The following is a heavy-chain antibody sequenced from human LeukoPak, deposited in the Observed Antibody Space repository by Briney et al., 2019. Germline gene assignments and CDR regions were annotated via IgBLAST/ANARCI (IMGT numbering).Heavy chain of an antibody. Sequence: ASVKVSCKASGGTFTSYYMHWVRQAPGQGLEWMGIINPSGGSTSYAQKFQGRVTMTRDTSTSTVYMELSSLRSEDTAVYYCARDASVYYDFWSGYNDYWGQGTLVTVSS. D-gene: IGHD3-3*01. CDR3: ARDASVYYDFWSGYNDY. CDR2: INPSGGST. CDR1: GGTFTSYY. V-gene: IGHV1-46*01. J-gene: IGHJ4*02.